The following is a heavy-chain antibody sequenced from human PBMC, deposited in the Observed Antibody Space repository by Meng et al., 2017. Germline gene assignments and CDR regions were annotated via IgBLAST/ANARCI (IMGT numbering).Heavy chain of an antibody. V-gene: IGHV3-15*04. D-gene: IGHD6-13*01. CDR2: IERKSDGGTI. CDR3: ATGAAAADH. Sequence: DVQLVESGGGLVKPGGSLRLSCVASGLRFTDAWMSWVCQAPGKGLEWVGRIERKSDGGTIYYAAPVKGRFTISRDDSKNTLYLQMDSLINEDTAVYFCATGAAAADHWGQGTLVTVSS. J-gene: IGHJ4*02. CDR1: GLRFTDAW.